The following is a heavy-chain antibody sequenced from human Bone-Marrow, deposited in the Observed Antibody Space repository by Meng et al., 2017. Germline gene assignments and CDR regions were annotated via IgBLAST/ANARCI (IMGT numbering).Heavy chain of an antibody. Sequence: GSLRLSCTVSGGSISSYYWSWIRQPPGKGLEWIGYIYYSGSTNYNPSLKSRVTISVDTSKNQFSLKLSSVTAADTAVYYCSRGDAWGWELLVFWAQGTRVTVSS. CDR2: IYYSGST. V-gene: IGHV4-59*01. CDR1: GGSISSYY. D-gene: IGHD1-26*01. CDR3: SRGDAWGWELLVF. J-gene: IGHJ4*02.